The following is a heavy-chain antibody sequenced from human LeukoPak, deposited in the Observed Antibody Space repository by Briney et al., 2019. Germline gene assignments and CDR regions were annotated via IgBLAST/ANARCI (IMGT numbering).Heavy chain of an antibody. CDR3: ATDPRDGYNY. Sequence: PSETLSLTCTVSGGSISSSSYYWGWIRQPPGKGLEWIGSIYYSGSTNYNPSLKSRVTMSVDTSKNQFSLKLSSVTAADTAVYYCATDPRDGYNYWGQGTLVTVSS. CDR1: GGSISSSSYY. CDR2: IYYSGST. D-gene: IGHD5-24*01. J-gene: IGHJ4*02. V-gene: IGHV4-39*07.